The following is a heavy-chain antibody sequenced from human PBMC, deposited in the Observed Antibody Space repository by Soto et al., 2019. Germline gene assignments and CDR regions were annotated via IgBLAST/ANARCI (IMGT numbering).Heavy chain of an antibody. V-gene: IGHV3-30*18. Sequence: QVQLVESGGGVVQPGRSLRLSCAASGFTFSSYGMHWVRQAPGKGLEWVAVISYDGSNKYYADSVKGRFTISRDNSKNTLYLQMNSLRAEDTAVYYCAKDGGAKWELRKGYYGMDVW. D-gene: IGHD1-26*01. CDR3: AKDGGAKWELRKGYYGMDV. CDR1: GFTFSSYG. J-gene: IGHJ6*01. CDR2: ISYDGSNK.